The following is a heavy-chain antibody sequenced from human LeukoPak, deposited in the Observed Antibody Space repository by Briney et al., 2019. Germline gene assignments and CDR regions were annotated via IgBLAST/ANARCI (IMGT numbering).Heavy chain of an antibody. CDR1: GFTFSSYW. Sequence: GGSLRLSCAASGFTFSSYWMSWVRQAPGKGLEWVANIKQDGSEKYYVDSVKGRFTISRDNAKNSLYLQMNSLRAEDTAVYYCAKGLIAYCGGDCYPSYDYWGQGTLVTVSS. V-gene: IGHV3-7*03. CDR3: AKGLIAYCGGDCYPSYDY. J-gene: IGHJ4*02. D-gene: IGHD2-21*02. CDR2: IKQDGSEK.